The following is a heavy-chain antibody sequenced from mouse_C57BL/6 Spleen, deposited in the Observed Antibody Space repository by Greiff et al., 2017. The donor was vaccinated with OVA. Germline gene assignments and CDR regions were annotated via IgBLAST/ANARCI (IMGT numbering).Heavy chain of an antibody. V-gene: IGHV14-2*01. CDR2: IDPEDGGT. CDR3: ATYGYEDFDD. J-gene: IGHJ2*01. Sequence: EVQRVQSGAELVKPGASVKLSCKASGYTFNDYYMHWVKQRTEQGLEWIGGIDPEDGGTKYDPKFQGKATLTADTSSNTAYLQLSSLTSEDTAVYCCATYGYEDFDDWGQGTTLTVAS. CDR1: GYTFNDYY. D-gene: IGHD2-2*01.